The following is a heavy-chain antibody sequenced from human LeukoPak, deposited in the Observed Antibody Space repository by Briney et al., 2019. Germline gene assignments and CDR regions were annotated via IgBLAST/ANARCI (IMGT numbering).Heavy chain of an antibody. CDR2: ISYDGSNK. CDR1: GFTFSSYS. CDR3: AATRAVAGNYGMDV. Sequence: GGSLRLSCAASGFTFSSYSMNWVRQAPGKGLEWVAVISYDGSNKYYADSVKGRFTISRDNSKNTLYLQMNSLRAEDTAVYYCAATRAVAGNYGMDVWGQGTTVTVSS. D-gene: IGHD6-19*01. V-gene: IGHV3-30*03. J-gene: IGHJ6*02.